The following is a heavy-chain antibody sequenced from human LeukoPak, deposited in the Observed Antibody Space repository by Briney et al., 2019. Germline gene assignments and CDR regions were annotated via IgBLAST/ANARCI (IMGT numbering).Heavy chain of an antibody. CDR3: ARDMYPSTWYLDVFDI. Sequence: PGGSLRLSCVTSGFTFSTYWMSWVRQPPGKGLEWVANIKQDGSEKYYVDSVKGRFTISRDNAKNSLYLQMNSLRAEDTALYYCARDMYPSTWYLDVFDIWGQGTMVTVSS. V-gene: IGHV3-7*01. CDR2: IKQDGSEK. CDR1: GFTFSTYW. J-gene: IGHJ3*02. D-gene: IGHD6-13*01.